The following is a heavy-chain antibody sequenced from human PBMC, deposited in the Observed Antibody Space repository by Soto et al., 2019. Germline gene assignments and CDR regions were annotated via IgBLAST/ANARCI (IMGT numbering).Heavy chain of an antibody. CDR1: GFTFSSYS. CDR3: ARDLDDILTGPGYYYYGMDV. V-gene: IGHV3-21*01. Sequence: EVQLVESGGGLVKPGGSLRLSCAASGFTFSSYSMNWVRQSPGKGLAWVSSISSSSSYIYYADSVKGRFTISRDNAKNSLYLQMNSLRAEDTAVYYCARDLDDILTGPGYYYYGMDVWGQGTTVTVSS. D-gene: IGHD3-9*01. CDR2: ISSSSSYI. J-gene: IGHJ6*02.